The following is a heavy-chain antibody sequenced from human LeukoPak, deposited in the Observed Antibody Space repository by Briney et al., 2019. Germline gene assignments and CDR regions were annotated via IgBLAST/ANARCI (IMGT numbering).Heavy chain of an antibody. CDR3: ATPLDYYDSSGYHQGGD. Sequence: GGSLRLPCAASGFTFSSYWMTWVRQAPGKGLEWVANIKQDGSKKNYVDSVKGRFTISRDNAKNSLYLQMNSLRAEDTAVYYCATPLDYYDSSGYHQGGDWGQGTLVTVSS. CDR1: GFTFSSYW. D-gene: IGHD3-22*01. CDR2: IKQDGSKK. V-gene: IGHV3-7*03. J-gene: IGHJ4*02.